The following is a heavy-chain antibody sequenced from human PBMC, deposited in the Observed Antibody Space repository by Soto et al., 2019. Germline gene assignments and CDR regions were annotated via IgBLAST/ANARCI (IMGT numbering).Heavy chain of an antibody. Sequence: QLQLQESGPGLVKPSETLSLKCTVSGASISSSSYYWGWIRQPPGKGLEYIGSMYYSGSTYYNPSLESRRTISVDMSKNQFSLKLSSVTAADTAVYYCATLKGIAVAGIHYWGQGTLVTVSS. D-gene: IGHD6-19*01. CDR3: ATLKGIAVAGIHY. CDR2: MYYSGST. V-gene: IGHV4-39*01. CDR1: GASISSSSYY. J-gene: IGHJ4*02.